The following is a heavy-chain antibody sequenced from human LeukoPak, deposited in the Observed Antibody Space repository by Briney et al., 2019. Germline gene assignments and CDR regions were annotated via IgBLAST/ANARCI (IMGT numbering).Heavy chain of an antibody. J-gene: IGHJ5*02. CDR2: INPNSGGT. D-gene: IGHD3-3*01. CDR3: ARARITIFGVVPNWFDP. V-gene: IGHV1-2*02. Sequence: GASVKVSCKASGYTFTGYYMHWVRQAPGQGLEWMGWINPNSGGTNYVQKFQGRVTMTRDTSISTAYMELSRLRSDDTAVYYCARARITIFGVVPNWFDPWGQGTLVIVSS. CDR1: GYTFTGYY.